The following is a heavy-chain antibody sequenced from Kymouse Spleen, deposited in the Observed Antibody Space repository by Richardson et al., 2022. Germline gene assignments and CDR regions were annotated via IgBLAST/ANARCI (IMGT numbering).Heavy chain of an antibody. CDR1: GFTFSSYD. V-gene: IGHV3-13*01. D-gene: IGHD1-7*01. CDR2: IGTAGDT. J-gene: IGHJ4*02. Sequence: EVQLVESGGGLVQPGGSLRLSCAASGFTFSSYDMHWVRQATGKGLEWVSAIGTAGDTYYPGSVKGRFTISRENAKNSLYLQMNSLRAGDTAVYYCARGVTGTSGNFDYWGQGTLVTVSS. CDR3: ARGVTGTSGNFDY.